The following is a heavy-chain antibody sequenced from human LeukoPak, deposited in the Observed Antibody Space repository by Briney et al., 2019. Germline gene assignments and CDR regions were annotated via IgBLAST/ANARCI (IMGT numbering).Heavy chain of an antibody. CDR2: IKSKTDGGIT. Sequence: GGPLRLSCAASGFTFSNAWMSWVRQAPGKGWEWVGRIKSKTDGGITDYAAPVKGRFTISRDDSKNMLDLQMYSLKTEDTAVYYCAKDVSSLDTAMVVFDYWGQGTLVTVSS. CDR3: AKDVSSLDTAMVVFDY. J-gene: IGHJ4*02. D-gene: IGHD5-18*01. V-gene: IGHV3-15*01. CDR1: GFTFSNAW.